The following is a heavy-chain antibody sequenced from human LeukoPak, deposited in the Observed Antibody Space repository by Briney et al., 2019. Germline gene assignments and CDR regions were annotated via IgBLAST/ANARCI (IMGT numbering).Heavy chain of an antibody. Sequence: ASVKVSCKASGYTFTSYDINWVRQAPGQGLEWMGIINPSGGSTSYAQKFQGGVTMTRDTSTSTVYMELSSLRSEDTAVYYCATNRDGYDDGGYWGQGTLVTVSS. CDR1: GYTFTSYD. D-gene: IGHD5-24*01. CDR2: INPSGGST. CDR3: ATNRDGYDDGGY. J-gene: IGHJ4*02. V-gene: IGHV1-46*01.